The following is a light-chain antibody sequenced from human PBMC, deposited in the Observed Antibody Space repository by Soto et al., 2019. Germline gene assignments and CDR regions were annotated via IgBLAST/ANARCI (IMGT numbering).Light chain of an antibody. CDR1: QSISSW. J-gene: IGKJ1*01. CDR3: QQYNSYPVA. Sequence: DIQMTQSPSTLPASVGDRVTITCRASQSISSWLAWYQQKPGKAPKLLIYDASSLESGVPSRFSGSGSGTEFTLTISSLQPDDFAPYYCQQYNSYPVAFGQGTKVEIK. CDR2: DAS. V-gene: IGKV1-5*01.